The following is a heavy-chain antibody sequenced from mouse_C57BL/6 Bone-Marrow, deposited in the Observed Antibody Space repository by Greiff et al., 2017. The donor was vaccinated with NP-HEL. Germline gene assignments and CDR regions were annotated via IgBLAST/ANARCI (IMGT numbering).Heavy chain of an antibody. CDR3: ARETLWDLYAMGY. CDR1: GYAFSSSW. CDR2: IYPGDGDT. D-gene: IGHD4-1*01. Sequence: QVQLQQSGPELVKPGASVKISCKASGYAFSSSWMNWVKQRPGKGLEWIGRIYPGDGDTNYNGKFKGKATLTADKSSSTAYMQLSSLTSEDSAVYFCARETLWDLYAMGYWGQGTSVTVSS. J-gene: IGHJ4*01. V-gene: IGHV1-82*01.